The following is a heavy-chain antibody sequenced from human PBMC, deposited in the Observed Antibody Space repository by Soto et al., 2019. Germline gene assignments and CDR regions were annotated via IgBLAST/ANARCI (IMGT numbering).Heavy chain of an antibody. Sequence: PSETLSLTCTVSGFSMNNYYFIWLRQAPGNGLQYIGYISYIGTTNYNPSLKSRVTISVDTSKNQFSLNLTSVTAADTALYYCTTSGGGYVNSGYYGGDYDSWGRGTLVTVSS. V-gene: IGHV4-59*01. J-gene: IGHJ4*02. CDR2: ISYIGTT. CDR3: TTSGGGYVNSGYYGGDYDS. D-gene: IGHD3-22*01. CDR1: GFSMNNYY.